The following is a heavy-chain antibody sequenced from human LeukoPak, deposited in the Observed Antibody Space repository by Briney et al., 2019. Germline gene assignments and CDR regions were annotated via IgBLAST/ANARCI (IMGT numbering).Heavy chain of an antibody. CDR1: GFPFSSCG. CDR2: IGPTGSDK. V-gene: IGHV3-21*01. J-gene: IGHJ4*02. Sequence: GGSLRLSCAASGFPFSSCGFNWVRQAPGKGLEWVSSIGPTGSDKYYADSVRGRFTISRDNAKNSMYLQMDSLRDEDTAVYYCATETIARHYEYWGQGTLLTVSS. D-gene: IGHD1-14*01. CDR3: ATETIARHYEY.